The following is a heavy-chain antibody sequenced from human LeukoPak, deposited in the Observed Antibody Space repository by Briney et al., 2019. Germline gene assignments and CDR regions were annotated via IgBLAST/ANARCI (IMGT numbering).Heavy chain of an antibody. CDR1: GFTFDDYA. V-gene: IGHV3-9*01. Sequence: GRSLRLSCAASGFTFDDYAMHWVRQAPGKGREWVSGISRNSGSIGYADSVKGRFTISRDNAKNSLYLQMNSLRAEDTALYYCAKDRDSIAVAGTIFDYWGQGTLVTVSS. CDR2: ISRNSGSI. D-gene: IGHD6-19*01. J-gene: IGHJ4*02. CDR3: AKDRDSIAVAGTIFDY.